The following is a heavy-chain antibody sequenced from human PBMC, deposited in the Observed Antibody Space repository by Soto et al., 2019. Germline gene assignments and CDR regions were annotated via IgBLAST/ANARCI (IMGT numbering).Heavy chain of an antibody. V-gene: IGHV4-59*01. CDR3: ARMYCGNDCYSYYSYYGMDV. J-gene: IGHJ6*02. CDR2: IYYSGRT. D-gene: IGHD2-21*02. Sequence: SETLSLTCTVSGGSISSYYWSWIRQPPGKGLEWIGYIYYSGRTNYNPSLKSRVTMSVDTSKNQFSLKLSSVTAADTAVYFCARMYCGNDCYSYYSYYGMDVWGQGTTVT. CDR1: GGSISSYY.